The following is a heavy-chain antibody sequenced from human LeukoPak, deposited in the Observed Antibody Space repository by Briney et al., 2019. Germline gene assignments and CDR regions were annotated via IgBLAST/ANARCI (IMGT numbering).Heavy chain of an antibody. CDR1: GYTFTGYG. Sequence: ASVKVSCKASGYTFTGYGISWVRQAPGQGLEWMGWISAYNGNTNYAQKLQGRVTMTTDTSTSTAYMELRSLRSDDTAVYYCASGKMPTYYDFWSGYGFDYWGQGTLVTVSS. D-gene: IGHD3-3*01. V-gene: IGHV1-18*01. CDR3: ASGKMPTYYDFWSGYGFDY. J-gene: IGHJ4*02. CDR2: ISAYNGNT.